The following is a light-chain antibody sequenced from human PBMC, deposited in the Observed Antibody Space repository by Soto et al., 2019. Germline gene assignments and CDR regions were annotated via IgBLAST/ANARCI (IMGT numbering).Light chain of an antibody. Sequence: MSLSPLSMPVTPGKPASISCRSSQSLLQSYGYNYLDWYLQKPGQSPQLLIYLGSNRASGVPDRFSGSGSGTYFTLKISRLEADDVGVYCCMQPLQLWPFGQVTKL. V-gene: IGKV2-28*01. CDR1: QSLLQSYGYNY. J-gene: IGKJ1*01. CDR3: MQPLQLWP. CDR2: LGS.